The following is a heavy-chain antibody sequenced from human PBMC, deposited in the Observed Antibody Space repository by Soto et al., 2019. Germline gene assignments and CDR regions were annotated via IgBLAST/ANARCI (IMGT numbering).Heavy chain of an antibody. Sequence: PSETLSLTCTVSGGSISAYYWSWIRQPPGKGLEWIGYIYSSGSTNYNPSLKSRVTISLDSSKNQFSLRLTSMTAADTALYFCARVRCNSSTCSSKNTFDIWGQGTMVTVSS. D-gene: IGHD2-2*01. J-gene: IGHJ3*02. CDR1: GGSISAYY. CDR2: IYSSGST. CDR3: ARVRCNSSTCSSKNTFDI. V-gene: IGHV4-59*01.